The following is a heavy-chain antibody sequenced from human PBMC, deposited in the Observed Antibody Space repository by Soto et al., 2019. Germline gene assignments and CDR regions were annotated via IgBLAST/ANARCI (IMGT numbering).Heavy chain of an antibody. CDR1: GGSISSYY. CDR3: ARTGYSSSWYYFDY. J-gene: IGHJ4*02. V-gene: IGHV4-59*08. D-gene: IGHD6-13*01. CDR2: IYYSGST. Sequence: SETLSLTCTVSGGSISSYYWSWIRQPPGKGLEWIGYIYYSGSTNYNPSLKSRVTISVDTSKNQFSLKLSSVTAADTAVYYCARTGYSSSWYYFDYWGQGTLVTVSS.